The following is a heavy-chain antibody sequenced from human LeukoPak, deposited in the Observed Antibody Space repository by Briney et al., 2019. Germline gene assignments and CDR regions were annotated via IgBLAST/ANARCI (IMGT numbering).Heavy chain of an antibody. D-gene: IGHD5-24*01. J-gene: IGHJ6*03. V-gene: IGHV1-8*01. Sequence: ASVKVSCKASGYTFTSYDINWVRQATGQGLEWMGWMNPNSGNTGYAQKFQGRVTMTRNTSISTAYMELSSLRSEDTAVYYCARAREEIYYYYYMDVWGKGTTVTVSS. CDR1: GYTFTSYD. CDR3: ARAREEIYYYYYMDV. CDR2: MNPNSGNT.